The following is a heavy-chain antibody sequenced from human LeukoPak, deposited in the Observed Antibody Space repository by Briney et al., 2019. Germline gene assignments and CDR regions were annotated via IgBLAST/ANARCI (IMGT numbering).Heavy chain of an antibody. J-gene: IGHJ4*02. V-gene: IGHV4-59*01. CDR3: AGQWASYFDY. D-gene: IGHD1-26*01. Sequence: SETLSLTCTVSGGSINNYYWSWIRQPPGKRLEWIGYIYYSGSTNYNPSLKSRVTISVDTSKNQFSLKLSSVTAADTAVYYCAGQWASYFDYWGQGTLVTVSS. CDR2: IYYSGST. CDR1: GGSINNYY.